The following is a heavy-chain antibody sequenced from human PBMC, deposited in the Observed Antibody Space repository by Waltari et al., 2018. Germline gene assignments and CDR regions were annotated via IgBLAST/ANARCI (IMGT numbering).Heavy chain of an antibody. V-gene: IGHV4-59*01. CDR1: GGSISSYY. J-gene: IGHJ4*02. CDR2: IYYSGST. D-gene: IGHD1-1*01. Sequence: QVQLQESGPGLVKPSETLSLTCTVSGGSISSYYWSWIRQPPGKGLEWIGYIYYSGSTNYNPSLKSRVTISVDTSKNQVSLKLSSVTAADTAVYYCARHPTGTRYFDYWGQGTLVTVSS. CDR3: ARHPTGTRYFDY.